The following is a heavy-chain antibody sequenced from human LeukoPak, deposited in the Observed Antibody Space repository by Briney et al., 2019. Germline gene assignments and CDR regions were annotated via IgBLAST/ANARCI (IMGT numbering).Heavy chain of an antibody. CDR3: AKSPDYGDYESYFDY. V-gene: IGHV3-23*01. CDR2: ISGSGGST. D-gene: IGHD4-17*01. Sequence: GGSLRLSCAASGFTFSSYAMSWVRQAPGKGLEWVSAISGSGGSTYYADSVKGRFTISRDNSKDTLYLQMNSLRAEDTAVYYCAKSPDYGDYESYFDYWGQGTLVTVSS. J-gene: IGHJ4*02. CDR1: GFTFSSYA.